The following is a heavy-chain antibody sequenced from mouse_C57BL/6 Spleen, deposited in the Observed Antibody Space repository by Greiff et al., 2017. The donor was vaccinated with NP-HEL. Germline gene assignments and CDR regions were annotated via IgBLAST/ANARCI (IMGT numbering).Heavy chain of an antibody. D-gene: IGHD2-5*01. CDR1: GYAFSSSW. CDR3: ARCYYSNYLAMDY. J-gene: IGHJ4*01. V-gene: IGHV1-82*01. CDR2: IYPGDGDT. Sequence: QVQLQQSGPELVKPGASVKISCKASGYAFSSSWMNWVKQRPGKGLEWIGRIYPGDGDTNYNGKFKGKATLTADKSSSTAYMQLSSLTSEDSAVYFCARCYYSNYLAMDYWGQGTSVTVSS.